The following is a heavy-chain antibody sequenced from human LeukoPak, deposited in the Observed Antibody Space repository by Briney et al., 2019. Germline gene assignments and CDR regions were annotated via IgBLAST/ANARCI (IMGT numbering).Heavy chain of an antibody. CDR3: AKGASYDFWSGYPDYFDY. V-gene: IGHV3-23*01. J-gene: IGHJ4*02. CDR1: GFTFSSYA. CDR2: ISGSGGST. Sequence: PGGSLRLSCAASGFTFSSYAMSWVRQAPGKGLEWVSAISGSGGSTYYADSVKGRFTISRDNSKNTLYLQMNSLRAEDTAVYYCAKGASYDFWSGYPDYFDYWGQGTLVTVSS. D-gene: IGHD3-3*01.